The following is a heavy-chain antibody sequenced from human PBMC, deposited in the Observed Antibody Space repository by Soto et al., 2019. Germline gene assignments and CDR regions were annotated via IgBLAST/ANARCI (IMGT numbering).Heavy chain of an antibody. D-gene: IGHD6-13*01. CDR3: AKDRSSSWSLDY. Sequence: QVPLVESGGGVVQPGMSLRLSCVASGFTFCSSGMHWVRQAPGKGLEWVALISYDGSNKYYADSVKGRFTISRDNSKHTVHLQMNSLRTEDTAVYYCAKDRSSSWSLDYWGQGTLVTVSS. J-gene: IGHJ4*02. CDR2: ISYDGSNK. V-gene: IGHV3-30*18. CDR1: GFTFCSSG.